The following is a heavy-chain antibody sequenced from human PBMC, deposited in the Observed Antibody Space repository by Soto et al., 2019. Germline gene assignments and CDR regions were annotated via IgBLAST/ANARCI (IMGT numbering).Heavy chain of an antibody. D-gene: IGHD2-21*01. CDR2: IIPLFGTP. CDR3: ARVPPSICGGGHYYRLDSYFDS. V-gene: IGHV1-69*01. Sequence: QVQLVQSGAEVKKPGSSLKVSCKTSGVTFSTSGISWVRQGPGQGLEWMGGIIPLFGTPKYARKFQGRVSITADDSATTTYLELSGLRSDDTAIYYCARVPPSICGGGHYYRLDSYFDSWGQGSQVVVSS. J-gene: IGHJ4*03. CDR1: GVTFSTSG.